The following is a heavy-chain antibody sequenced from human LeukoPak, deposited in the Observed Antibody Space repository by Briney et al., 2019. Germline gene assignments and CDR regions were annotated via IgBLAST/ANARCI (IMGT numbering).Heavy chain of an antibody. Sequence: ASVKVSCKASGYTFTGYYMHWVRQAPGQGLEWMGWINPNSGGTNYAQKFQGRVTMTRDTSISTAYMELSRLRSDDTAVYYCARVIAAAAHFDYWGQGTLATVSS. CDR2: INPNSGGT. J-gene: IGHJ4*02. CDR3: ARVIAAAAHFDY. V-gene: IGHV1-2*02. D-gene: IGHD6-13*01. CDR1: GYTFTGYY.